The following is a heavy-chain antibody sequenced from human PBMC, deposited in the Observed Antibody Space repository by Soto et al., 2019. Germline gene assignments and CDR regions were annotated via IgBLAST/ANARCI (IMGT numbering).Heavy chain of an antibody. D-gene: IGHD2-8*01. V-gene: IGHV1-2*04. CDR3: ARGDSTDCSNGVCSFFYNHDMDV. CDR1: GYSFTDYY. J-gene: IGHJ6*02. CDR2: INPKSGGT. Sequence: ASVKVSCKASGYSFTDYYIHWVRQAPGQGLEWLGRINPKSGGTSTAQKFQGWVTMTTDTSISTASMELTRLTSDDTAIYYCARGDSTDCSNGVCSFFYNHDMDVWGQGTTVTVSS.